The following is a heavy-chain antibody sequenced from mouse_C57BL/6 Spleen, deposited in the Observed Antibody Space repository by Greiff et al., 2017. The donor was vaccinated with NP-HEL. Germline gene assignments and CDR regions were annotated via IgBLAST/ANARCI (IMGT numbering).Heavy chain of an antibody. D-gene: IGHD1-1*01. Sequence: VQLQQSGTVLARPGASVKMSCKTSGYTFTSYWMHWVKQRPGQGLEWIGAIYPGNSDTSYNQKFKGKAKLTAVTSASTAYMELSSLTNEDSAVYYCTRPYYYGSRTNAMDYWGQGTSVTVSS. CDR2: IYPGNSDT. CDR3: TRPYYYGSRTNAMDY. CDR1: GYTFTSYW. J-gene: IGHJ4*01. V-gene: IGHV1-5*01.